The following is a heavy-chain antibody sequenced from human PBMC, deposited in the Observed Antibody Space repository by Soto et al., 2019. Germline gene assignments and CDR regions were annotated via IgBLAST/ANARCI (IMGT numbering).Heavy chain of an antibody. D-gene: IGHD2-15*01. CDR2: ISVYNDHT. J-gene: IGHJ6*02. Sequence: QVQLVQSGAEVKKPGASVKVSCKASGNTFTTYGISWVRQAPGQGLEWMGWISVYNDHTIYAQNQQGRVTMTTDTPANTAYMELRSLRSDDSAAYYCARGGRGAAPQEFYYYAMDVWGPGTAVTVS. V-gene: IGHV1-18*01. CDR3: ARGGRGAAPQEFYYYAMDV. CDR1: GNTFTTYG.